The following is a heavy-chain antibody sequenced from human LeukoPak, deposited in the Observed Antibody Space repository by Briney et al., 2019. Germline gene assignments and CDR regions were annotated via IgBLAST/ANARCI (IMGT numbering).Heavy chain of an antibody. Sequence: PSETLSLTCGVSSGSLSGYYWRWIRQPPGGGLEWLGEITHSGSPNYNPSLKSRVTISVDTSKNQFSLKLSSVTAADTAVYYCASRYSSGWSFDYWGQGTLVTVSS. D-gene: IGHD6-19*01. J-gene: IGHJ4*02. CDR2: ITHSGSP. CDR3: ASRYSSGWSFDY. CDR1: SGSLSGYY. V-gene: IGHV4-34*01.